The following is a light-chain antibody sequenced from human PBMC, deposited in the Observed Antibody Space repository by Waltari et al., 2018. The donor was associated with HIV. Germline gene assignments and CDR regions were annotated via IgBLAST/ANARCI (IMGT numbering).Light chain of an antibody. CDR3: LLYMASGRV. Sequence: QTVVTQEPSFSVSPGGTITLTCGLSSGSVPSVCYPSWYQQTTGQPPRTLIYNTDTRSSGVPDRFSGSIVGNKAALTITGAQSEDESDYYCLLYMASGRVFGGGTRLTVL. V-gene: IGLV8-61*01. CDR1: SGSVPSVCY. CDR2: NTD. J-gene: IGLJ3*02.